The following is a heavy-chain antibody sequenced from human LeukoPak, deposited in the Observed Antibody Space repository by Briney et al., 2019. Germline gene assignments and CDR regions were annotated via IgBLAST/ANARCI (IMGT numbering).Heavy chain of an antibody. CDR3: ASGDLEFDY. CDR1: GGSISSSSYY. CDR2: IYYSGST. Sequence: SETLSFTCTVSGGSISSSSYYWGWIRQPPGKGLEWIGSIYYSGSTYYNPSLKSRVTISVDTSKNQFSLKLSSVTAADTAVYYCASGDLEFDYWGQGTLVTVSS. V-gene: IGHV4-39*01. J-gene: IGHJ4*02. D-gene: IGHD2-21*02.